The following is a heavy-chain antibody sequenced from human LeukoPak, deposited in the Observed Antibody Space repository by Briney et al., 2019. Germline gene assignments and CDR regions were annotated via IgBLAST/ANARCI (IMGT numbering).Heavy chain of an antibody. Sequence: ASVKVSCKASGYTFTSYYMHWVRQAPGQGLGWMGIINPSGGSTSYAQKFQGRVTMTRDTSTSTVYRELSSLRSEDTAVYYCARVYCSGGSCYSRFAFDIWGQGTMVTVSS. CDR1: GYTFTSYY. CDR3: ARVYCSGGSCYSRFAFDI. J-gene: IGHJ3*02. CDR2: INPSGGST. D-gene: IGHD2-15*01. V-gene: IGHV1-46*01.